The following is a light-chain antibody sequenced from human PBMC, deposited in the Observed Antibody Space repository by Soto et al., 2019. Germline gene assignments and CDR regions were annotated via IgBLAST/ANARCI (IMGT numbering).Light chain of an antibody. Sequence: EIVLTHSPGTLSLSPGERATLSCRASRSISSTYLAWYQQKPGQAPRLLIYGASSRATGIPDRFSGSGSGTDFTLTIIRLEPEDFAVYYCQQYGGSPPYTFGQGTKLEIK. CDR3: QQYGGSPPYT. CDR2: GAS. J-gene: IGKJ2*01. CDR1: RSISSTY. V-gene: IGKV3-20*01.